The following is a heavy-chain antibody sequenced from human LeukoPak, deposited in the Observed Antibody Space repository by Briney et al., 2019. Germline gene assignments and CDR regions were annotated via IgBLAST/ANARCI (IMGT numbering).Heavy chain of an antibody. J-gene: IGHJ4*02. Sequence: ASVKVSCKASGYTFTRYYMHWVRQAPGQGLEWMGWINPNSGGTNRAQEFQGRVTMTRDTSISTAYMELSRLRSDDTAVYYCTTGDSSSWYYFDYWGQGTLVTVSS. CDR3: TTGDSSSWYYFDY. D-gene: IGHD6-13*01. V-gene: IGHV1-2*02. CDR2: INPNSGGT. CDR1: GYTFTRYY.